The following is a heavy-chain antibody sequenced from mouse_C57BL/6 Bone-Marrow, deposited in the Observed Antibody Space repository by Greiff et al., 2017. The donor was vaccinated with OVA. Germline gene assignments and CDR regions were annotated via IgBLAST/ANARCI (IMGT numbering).Heavy chain of an antibody. J-gene: IGHJ2*01. D-gene: IGHD2-4*01. Sequence: VQLQQSGAELARPGASVKLSCKASGYTFTSYGISWVKQRTGQGLEWIGEIYPRSGNTYYNAKFKGKATLTADKSSSTAYMELRSLTSEDSAVYFCARDKCYYDYFDYWGQGTTLTVSS. V-gene: IGHV1-81*01. CDR2: IYPRSGNT. CDR1: GYTFTSYG. CDR3: ARDKCYYDYFDY.